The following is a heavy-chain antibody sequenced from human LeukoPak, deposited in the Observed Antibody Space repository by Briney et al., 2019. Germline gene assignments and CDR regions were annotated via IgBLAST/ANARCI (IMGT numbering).Heavy chain of an antibody. Sequence: GGSLGLSCAASGFIVSSNYMNWVRQPPGKGLEWVSIIYSGGTAYYADSVKGRFTISRDDSKNTLFLQMNNLRAEDTAVYYCARGGEDSPLWFEPKQYFFDYWGQGTLVTVSP. J-gene: IGHJ4*02. V-gene: IGHV3-53*01. CDR2: IYSGGTA. CDR3: ARGGEDSPLWFEPKQYFFDY. D-gene: IGHD3-10*01. CDR1: GFIVSSNY.